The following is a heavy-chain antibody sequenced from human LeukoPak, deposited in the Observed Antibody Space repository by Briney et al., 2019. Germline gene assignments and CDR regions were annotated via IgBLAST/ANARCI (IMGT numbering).Heavy chain of an antibody. D-gene: IGHD6-13*01. CDR1: GGSISSSSYY. CDR3: ARDPGHSSSWYGGGADAFDI. CDR2: IYHTGRT. J-gene: IGHJ3*02. V-gene: IGHV4-39*07. Sequence: SETLSLTCTVSGGSISSSSYYWGWIRQPPGKGLEWIGNIYHTGRTYYNPSLKSRVTTSVDTSKDQFSLKLSSVTAADTAVYYCARDPGHSSSWYGGGADAFDIWGQGTMVTVSS.